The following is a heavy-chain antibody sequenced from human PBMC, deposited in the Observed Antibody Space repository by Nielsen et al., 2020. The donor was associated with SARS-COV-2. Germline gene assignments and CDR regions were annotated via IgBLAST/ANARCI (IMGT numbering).Heavy chain of an antibody. CDR2: INAGNGNT. V-gene: IGHV1-3*01. Sequence: VSVKVSCKASGYTFTSYAMHWVRQAPGQRLEWMGWINAGNGNTKYSQKFQGRVTITRDTSASTAYMELSSLRSEDTAVYYCARDRIAVAGYPENWGQGTLVTVSS. CDR3: ARDRIAVAGYPEN. CDR1: GYTFTSYA. D-gene: IGHD6-19*01. J-gene: IGHJ4*02.